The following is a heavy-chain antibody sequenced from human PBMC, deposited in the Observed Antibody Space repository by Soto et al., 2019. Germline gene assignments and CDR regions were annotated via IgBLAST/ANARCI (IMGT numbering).Heavy chain of an antibody. D-gene: IGHD2-15*01. V-gene: IGHV3-30*18. CDR1: GFTFSSYG. CDR3: AKDRAMYCGGGSCYSIFDY. Sequence: QVQLVESGGGVVQPGRSLRLSCAASGFTFSSYGMHWVRQAPGKGLEWVAVISYDGSNKYYEHSVKGRFTISRDNSKNTLYLQMNSLRAEDTAVYYCAKDRAMYCGGGSCYSIFDYWGQGTLVTVSS. CDR2: ISYDGSNK. J-gene: IGHJ4*02.